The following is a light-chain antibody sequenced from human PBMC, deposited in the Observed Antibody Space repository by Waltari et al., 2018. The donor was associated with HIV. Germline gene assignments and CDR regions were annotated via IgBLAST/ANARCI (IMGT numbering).Light chain of an antibody. Sequence: QSALTQPASVSGSPGQSITISCTGTSSDVGGYNYVSWYQQHPGKAPKLMIYVVSKRPSGVSNRFSGSKSGNTASLTISGLQAEDEADYYCSSYTSSRSYVFGTGTRVTV. CDR2: VVS. J-gene: IGLJ1*01. CDR3: SSYTSSRSYV. V-gene: IGLV2-14*03. CDR1: SSDVGGYNY.